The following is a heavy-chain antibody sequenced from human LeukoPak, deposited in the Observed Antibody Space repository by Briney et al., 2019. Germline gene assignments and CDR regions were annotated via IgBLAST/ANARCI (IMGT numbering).Heavy chain of an antibody. J-gene: IGHJ6*03. D-gene: IGHD3-22*01. CDR3: ARLYYYDSSGYYYYYYYMDV. CDR2: INPNSGGT. V-gene: IGHV1-2*02. Sequence: ASVKVSCKASGYTFTGYYMHWVRQAPGQGLEWMGWINPNSGGTNYAQKLQGRVTMTTDTSTSTAYMELRSLRSDDTAVYYCARLYYYDSSGYYYYYYYMDVWGKGTTVTVSS. CDR1: GYTFTGYY.